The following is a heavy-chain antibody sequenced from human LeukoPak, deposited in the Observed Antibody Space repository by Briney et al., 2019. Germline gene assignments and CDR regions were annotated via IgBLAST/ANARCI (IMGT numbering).Heavy chain of an antibody. CDR1: GYSFSSYG. CDR2: ISAYNGNT. J-gene: IGHJ4*02. Sequence: ASVKVSSKASGYSFSSYGISWVRQAPGQELEWMGWISAYNGNTNYAQKLQGRVTMTTETSTSTAYMELRSLRSDDTAVYYCARDGSKRDRSSSLYWGQGTLVTVSS. D-gene: IGHD6-6*01. V-gene: IGHV1-18*01. CDR3: ARDGSKRDRSSSLY.